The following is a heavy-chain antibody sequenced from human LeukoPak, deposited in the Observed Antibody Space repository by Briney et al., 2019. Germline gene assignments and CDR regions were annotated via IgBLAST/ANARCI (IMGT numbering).Heavy chain of an antibody. CDR1: GYSFISNW. V-gene: IGHV5-51*01. Sequence: GESLKISCKGSGYSFISNWIGWVRQMPRKGLEWMGIIHPGDSDTRYSPSFQGQVTISADSSISTAYLQGNSLKASDTAMYYCVRSAVGGYGYDYWGQGILVTVSS. D-gene: IGHD5-18*01. J-gene: IGHJ4*02. CDR3: VRSAVGGYGYDY. CDR2: IHPGDSDT.